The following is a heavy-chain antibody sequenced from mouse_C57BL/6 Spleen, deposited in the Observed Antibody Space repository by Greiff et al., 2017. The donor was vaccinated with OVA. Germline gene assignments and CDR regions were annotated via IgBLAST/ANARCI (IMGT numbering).Heavy chain of an antibody. D-gene: IGHD2-5*01. J-gene: IGHJ2*01. CDR3: ARNSKDYFDY. Sequence: QVQLQQPGAELVKPGASVKLSCKASGYTFTSYWMQWVKQRPGQGLEWIGEIDPSDSYTNYNQKFKGKATLTVDTSSSTAYMQLSSLTSEDSAVYYCARNSKDYFDYWGQGTTLTVSS. CDR1: GYTFTSYW. CDR2: IDPSDSYT. V-gene: IGHV1-50*01.